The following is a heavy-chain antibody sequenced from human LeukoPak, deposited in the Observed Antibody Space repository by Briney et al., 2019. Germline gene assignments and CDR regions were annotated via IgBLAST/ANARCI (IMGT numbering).Heavy chain of an antibody. V-gene: IGHV1-8*01. CDR2: MNPNSGNT. Sequence: ASVKVSCTASGYTFTSYDINWVRQATGQGLEWMGWMNPNSGNTGYAQKFQGRVTMTRNTSISTAYMELSSLRSEDTAVYYCARDTRAGIAVAGIIDYWGQGTLVTVSS. D-gene: IGHD6-19*01. CDR3: ARDTRAGIAVAGIIDY. CDR1: GYTFTSYD. J-gene: IGHJ4*02.